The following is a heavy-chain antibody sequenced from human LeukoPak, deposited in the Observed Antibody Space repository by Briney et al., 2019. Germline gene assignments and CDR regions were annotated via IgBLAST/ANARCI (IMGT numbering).Heavy chain of an antibody. CDR3: ARRVRYSSGWYLFDY. V-gene: IGHV3-11*01. Sequence: GGSLSLSCAASGFTFSDYYMSWIRQAPGKGLEWVSYISSSGSTIYYADSVKGRFTISRDNAKNSLYLQMNSLRAEDTAVYYCARRVRYSSGWYLFDYWGQGTLVTVSS. D-gene: IGHD6-19*01. CDR1: GFTFSDYY. J-gene: IGHJ4*02. CDR2: ISSSGSTI.